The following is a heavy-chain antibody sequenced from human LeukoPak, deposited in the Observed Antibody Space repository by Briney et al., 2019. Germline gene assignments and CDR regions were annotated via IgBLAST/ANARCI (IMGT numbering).Heavy chain of an antibody. V-gene: IGHV3-23*01. J-gene: IGHJ4*02. D-gene: IGHD5-18*01. CDR3: AKMSLSPGYSFPNFDY. CDR2: VRGSGSDT. CDR1: GFTFGDYA. Sequence: LSGGSLRLSCTASGFTFGDYAMTWVRQAPGKGLEWVSAVRGSGSDTYYADSVKGRFTISRDNSKNTLYLQMNSLRAEDTAVYYCAKMSLSPGYSFPNFDYWGQGTLVTVSS.